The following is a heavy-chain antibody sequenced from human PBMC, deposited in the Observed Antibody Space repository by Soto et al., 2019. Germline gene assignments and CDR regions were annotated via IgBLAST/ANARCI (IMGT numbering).Heavy chain of an antibody. Sequence: GGSLRLSCAASGFTVSSNYMSWVRQAPGKGLELVSVIYSGGSTYYADSVKGRFTISRHNSKNTLYLQMNSLRAEDTAVYYCASYFCSGSYYMAAFEIWGQGTMVPVSS. D-gene: IGHD3-10*02. CDR2: IYSGGST. CDR1: GFTVSSNY. J-gene: IGHJ3*02. V-gene: IGHV3-53*04. CDR3: ASYFCSGSYYMAAFEI.